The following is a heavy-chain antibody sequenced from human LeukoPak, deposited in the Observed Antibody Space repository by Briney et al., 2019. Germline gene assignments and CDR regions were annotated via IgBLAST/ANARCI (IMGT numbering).Heavy chain of an antibody. J-gene: IGHJ4*02. V-gene: IGHV4-39*01. Sequence: SETLSLTWSVSGGSINSSTFYWGWIRQHPGKGLEWIASIYYIGNTYYKPSLKGRVTISSDTSKNQVSLKLSSVTAADTAVYYCARHNNGWYIDYWGQGTLVTVSS. D-gene: IGHD6-19*01. CDR2: IYYIGNT. CDR1: GGSINSSTFY. CDR3: ARHNNGWYIDY.